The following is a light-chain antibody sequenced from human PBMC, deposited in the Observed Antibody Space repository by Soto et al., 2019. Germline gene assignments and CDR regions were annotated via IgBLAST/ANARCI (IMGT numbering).Light chain of an antibody. CDR1: QSVSSNN. V-gene: IGKV3-20*01. CDR3: QQYGASPGT. CDR2: GAS. J-gene: IGKJ1*01. Sequence: EIVLTQSPGSLSLSPGERATLSCRASQSVSSNNLAWYQQKPGQTPRLLIYGASSRVTDTPDRFSGSGSGTDFTLTISRLEPEDFAVYYCQQYGASPGTFGQGTKVEVK.